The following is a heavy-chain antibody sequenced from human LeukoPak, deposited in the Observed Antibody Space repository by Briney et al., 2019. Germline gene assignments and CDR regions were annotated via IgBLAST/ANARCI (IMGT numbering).Heavy chain of an antibody. D-gene: IGHD2-15*01. CDR1: GGSLNSYF. CDR3: ARGDFCSGGRCYVDFDY. Sequence: SETLSLTCTVSGGSLNSYFWNWIRHPPGKGLEWMVYIYYSGSTNYHPSLKSRVPISIDTSKNQYSLKLSSVTAADTAVYYCARGDFCSGGRCYVDFDYWGQGTLVTVSS. CDR2: IYYSGST. J-gene: IGHJ4*02. V-gene: IGHV4-59*01.